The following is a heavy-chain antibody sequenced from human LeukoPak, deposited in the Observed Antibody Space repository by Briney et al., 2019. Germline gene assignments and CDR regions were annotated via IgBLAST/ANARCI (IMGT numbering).Heavy chain of an antibody. J-gene: IGHJ4*02. CDR3: ARDRSGELLDY. V-gene: IGHV3-53*05. D-gene: IGHD1-26*01. CDR2: IYSGGST. Sequence: QSGGSLRLSCAASGFTVSSNYMSWVRQAPGKGLEWVSVIYSGGSTYYADSVKGRFTISRDNSKNTLYLQMSSLRAEDTAVYYCARDRSGELLDYWGQGTLVTVSS. CDR1: GFTVSSNY.